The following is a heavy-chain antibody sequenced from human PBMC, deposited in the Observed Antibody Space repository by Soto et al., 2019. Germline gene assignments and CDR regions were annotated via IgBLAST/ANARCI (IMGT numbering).Heavy chain of an antibody. D-gene: IGHD5-18*01. CDR2: INHSGST. V-gene: IGHV4-34*01. Sequence: SETLCLTCAVYGGSFSCYYWSWIRQPPGKGLEWIGEINHSGSTNYNPSLKSRVTISVDTSKNQFSLKLSSVTAADTAVYYCARARRGYSYGYFDYWGQGTLVTVSS. CDR3: ARARRGYSYGYFDY. CDR1: GGSFSCYY. J-gene: IGHJ4*02.